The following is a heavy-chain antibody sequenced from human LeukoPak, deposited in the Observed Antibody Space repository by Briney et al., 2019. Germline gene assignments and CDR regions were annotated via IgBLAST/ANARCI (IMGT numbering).Heavy chain of an antibody. V-gene: IGHV3-23*01. D-gene: IGHD3-22*01. CDR2: ISGSGGST. Sequence: GGSLRLSCAASGFTFSSYGMSWVRQAPGKGLEWVSAISGSGGSTYYADSVKGRFTISRDNSKNTLYLQMNSLRAEDTAVYYCAKDHDSSGYYYPYYFDYWGQGTLVTVSS. CDR3: AKDHDSSGYYYPYYFDY. J-gene: IGHJ4*02. CDR1: GFTFSSYG.